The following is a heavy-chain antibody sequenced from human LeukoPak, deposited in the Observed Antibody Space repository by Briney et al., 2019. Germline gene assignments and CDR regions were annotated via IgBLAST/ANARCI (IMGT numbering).Heavy chain of an antibody. J-gene: IGHJ4*02. V-gene: IGHV3-23*01. CDR3: AQDFHY. CDR2: ISGSGTKT. CDR1: GFTFSSYS. Sequence: PGGSLRLSCAASGFTFSSYSMNWVRQAPGKGLEWVSGISGSGTKTYYADSVKGRFTISRDNSKNTPYLQMKSLRAVDTAVYYCAQDFHYWGQGTLVTVSS.